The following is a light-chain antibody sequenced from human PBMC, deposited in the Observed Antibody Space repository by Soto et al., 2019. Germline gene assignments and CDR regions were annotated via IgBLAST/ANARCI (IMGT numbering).Light chain of an antibody. CDR3: QQYGSSPYT. V-gene: IGKV3-20*01. Sequence: ETVLTQSPGTLSLSPGERATLSCRASQSVSSSQLAWYHQKPRQAPRLLIYGASSRATGVPDRFRGSGSGTDFTLSISRVEPEDFAVYYCQQYGSSPYTFGQGTKLEIK. CDR2: GAS. CDR1: QSVSSSQ. J-gene: IGKJ2*01.